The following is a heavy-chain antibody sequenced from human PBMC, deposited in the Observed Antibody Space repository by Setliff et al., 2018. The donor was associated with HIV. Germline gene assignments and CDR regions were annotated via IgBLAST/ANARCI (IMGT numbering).Heavy chain of an antibody. V-gene: IGHV4-39*01. D-gene: IGHD2-21*01. CDR3: ARVPVAGANWFDP. CDR2: VSQSGST. CDR1: GGSMSTYY. J-gene: IGHJ5*02. Sequence: SETLSLTCSVSGGSMSTYYWGWIRQSPGKRLEWIGSVSQSGSTYYNPSLKSRITISVDRSKNLFSLKLISVTAADQGVYYCARVPVAGANWFDPWGLGTLVTVSS.